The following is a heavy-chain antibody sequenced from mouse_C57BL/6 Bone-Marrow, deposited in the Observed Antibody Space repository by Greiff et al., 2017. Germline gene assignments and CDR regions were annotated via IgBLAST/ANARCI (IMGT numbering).Heavy chain of an antibody. Sequence: EVKLMESGGDLVKPGGSLKLSCAASGFTFSSYGMSWVRQTPDKRLEWVATISSGGSYTYYPDSVKGRFTISRDNAKNTLYLQMSSLKSEDTAMYYCARHYDYYAMDDWGQGTSVTVSS. CDR1: GFTFSSYG. V-gene: IGHV5-6*01. J-gene: IGHJ4*01. CDR3: ARHYDYYAMDD. CDR2: ISSGGSYT.